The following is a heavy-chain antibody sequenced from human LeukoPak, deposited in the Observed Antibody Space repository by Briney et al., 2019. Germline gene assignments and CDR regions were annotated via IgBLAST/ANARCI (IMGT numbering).Heavy chain of an antibody. Sequence: TGGSLRLSCAASGFTFSSYWMSWVRQAPGKGLEWVANIKQDGSEKYYVDSVKGRFTISRDNAKNSLYLQMNSLRAEDTAVYYCAKDRGVVPAAPEDWFDPWGQGTLVTVSS. J-gene: IGHJ5*02. CDR1: GFTFSSYW. CDR2: IKQDGSEK. CDR3: AKDRGVVPAAPEDWFDP. V-gene: IGHV3-7*03. D-gene: IGHD2-2*01.